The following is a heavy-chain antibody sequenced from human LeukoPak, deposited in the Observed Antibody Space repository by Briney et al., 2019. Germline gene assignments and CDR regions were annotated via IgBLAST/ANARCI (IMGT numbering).Heavy chain of an antibody. CDR2: INHSGST. V-gene: IGHV4-34*01. J-gene: IGHJ5*02. Sequence: SETLSLTCAVYGGSFSGCYWSWIRQPPGKGLEWIGEINHSGSTNYNPSLKSRVTISVDTSKNQFSLKLSSVTAADTAVYYCARDKGGLAFDPWGQGTLVTVSS. CDR3: ARDKGGLAFDP. D-gene: IGHD3-16*01. CDR1: GGSFSGCY.